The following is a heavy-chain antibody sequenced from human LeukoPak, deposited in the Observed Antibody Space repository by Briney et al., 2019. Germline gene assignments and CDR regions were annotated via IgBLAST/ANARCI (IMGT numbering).Heavy chain of an antibody. Sequence: ASVKVSCKASGYTFTSHGISWVRQAPGQGLECMGRINPNTGGTSYAQNFQDRVTMARHTSINTAYMDLSRLSYGDTALYLCARDWAAGAACYFWGRGTLVTVTS. V-gene: IGHV1-2*06. D-gene: IGHD1-26*01. CDR2: INPNTGGT. CDR3: ARDWAAGAACYF. J-gene: IGHJ4*02. CDR1: GYTFTSHG.